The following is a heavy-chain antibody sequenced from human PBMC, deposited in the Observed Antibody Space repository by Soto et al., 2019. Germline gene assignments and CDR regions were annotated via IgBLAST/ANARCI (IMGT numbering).Heavy chain of an antibody. CDR2: ISGSGGST. D-gene: IGHD4-17*01. V-gene: IGHV3-23*01. CDR3: ARGPTVGGDYAPYYFDY. J-gene: IGHJ4*02. Sequence: EVQLLESGGRLLQPGGSLRLSCAASGFTFSSYAMSWVRQAPGKGLEWVSGISGSGGSTYYADSVKGRFTISRDNSKNTLYLQMNSLGVEDTAVYYCARGPTVGGDYAPYYFDYWGQGTLVTVSS. CDR1: GFTFSSYA.